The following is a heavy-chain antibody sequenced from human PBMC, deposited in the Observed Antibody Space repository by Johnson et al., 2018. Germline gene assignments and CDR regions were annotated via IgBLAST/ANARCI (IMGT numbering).Heavy chain of an antibody. Sequence: VQLVQSGGGLVQPGGSLRLSCAASGFTFSSYAMSWVRQAPGKGLEWVSAISGSGGSTYYADSVKGRFTTSRDNSKNTVFLQMNSLRAEDTAVYYCVKVSISWSYYDCFDIWGQGTMVTVSS. V-gene: IGHV3-23*04. CDR2: ISGSGGST. CDR1: GFTFSSYA. CDR3: VKVSISWSYYDCFDI. J-gene: IGHJ3*02. D-gene: IGHD1-26*01.